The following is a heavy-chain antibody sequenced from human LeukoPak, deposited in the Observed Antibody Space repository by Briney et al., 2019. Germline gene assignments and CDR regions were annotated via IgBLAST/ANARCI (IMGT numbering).Heavy chain of an antibody. CDR2: INVEGNYI. Sequence: GGSLRLSGAASGFTVSRYWMHWVRQAPGKGLVWVARINVEGNYIDYAESVKGRFTISRDSAMNTLYLQMNSVRAEDTAVYSCARDLTGPYDHWGQGTLVTVSS. D-gene: IGHD3-22*01. CDR3: ARDLTGPYDH. J-gene: IGHJ4*02. CDR1: GFTVSRYW. V-gene: IGHV3-74*01.